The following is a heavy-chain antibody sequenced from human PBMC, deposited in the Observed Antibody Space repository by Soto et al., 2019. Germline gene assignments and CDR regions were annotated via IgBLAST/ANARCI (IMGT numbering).Heavy chain of an antibody. Sequence: GGSLRLSCAASGFTFSSYAMSWVRQAPGKGLEWVSAISGSGGSTYYADSVKGRFTISRDNSKNTLYLQMNSLRAEDTAVYYCAKPDFTGYSSGGRAFDIWGQGTMVTVSS. D-gene: IGHD6-19*01. CDR1: GFTFSSYA. CDR3: AKPDFTGYSSGGRAFDI. J-gene: IGHJ3*02. V-gene: IGHV3-23*01. CDR2: ISGSGGST.